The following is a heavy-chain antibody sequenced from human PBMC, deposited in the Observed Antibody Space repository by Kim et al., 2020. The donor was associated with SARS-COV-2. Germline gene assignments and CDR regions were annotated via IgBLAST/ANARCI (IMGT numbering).Heavy chain of an antibody. D-gene: IGHD3-3*01. CDR3: AATRGDTIFGVIN. J-gene: IGHJ4*02. Sequence: SNPSLKVRVTISVDTSKNQFSLKRSSVTAADTAVYYCAATRGDTIFGVINWGQGTLVTVSS. V-gene: IGHV4-59*01.